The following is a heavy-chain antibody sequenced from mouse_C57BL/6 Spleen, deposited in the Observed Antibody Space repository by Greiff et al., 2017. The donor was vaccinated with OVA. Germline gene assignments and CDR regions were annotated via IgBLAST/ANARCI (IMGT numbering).Heavy chain of an antibody. J-gene: IGHJ2*01. CDR1: GYTFTSYW. V-gene: IGHV1-50*01. CDR2: IDPYNSYT. CDR3: ARQGNCFDY. Sequence: VQLQQPGAELVKPGASVKLSCKASGYTFTSYWMQWVKQRPGQGLEWIGKIDPYNSYTNYNQKFKGKATLTVDTSSSTAYMQHSSLTSEDSAVYYCARQGNCFDYWGQGTTLTVSS. D-gene: IGHD4-1*01.